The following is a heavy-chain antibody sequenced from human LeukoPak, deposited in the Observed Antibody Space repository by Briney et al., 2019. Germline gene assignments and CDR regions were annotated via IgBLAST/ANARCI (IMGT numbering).Heavy chain of an antibody. D-gene: IGHD1-7*01. V-gene: IGHV4-59*12. CDR1: GGSISSYY. CDR2: IYHSGST. CDR3: ARAPSRTWNYHSFFDY. Sequence: SETLSLTCTVSGGSISSYYWSWIRQPPGKGLEWIGYIYHSGSTYYNPSLKSRVTISVDRSKNQFSLKLSSVTAADTAVYYCARAPSRTWNYHSFFDYWGQGTLVTVSS. J-gene: IGHJ4*02.